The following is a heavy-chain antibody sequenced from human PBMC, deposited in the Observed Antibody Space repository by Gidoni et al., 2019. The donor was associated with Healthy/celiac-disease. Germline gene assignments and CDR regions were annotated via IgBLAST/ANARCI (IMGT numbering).Heavy chain of an antibody. D-gene: IGHD3-9*01. CDR3: AKNIYDILTGYFYFDY. CDR2: ISGSGGST. V-gene: IGHV3-23*01. Sequence: EVQLLESGGGLVQPGGSLRLSCAASGFTFSRHAMSWVRQAPGKGLEWVSAISGSGGSTYYADSVKGRFTISRDNSKNTLYLQMNSLRAEDTAVYYCAKNIYDILTGYFYFDYWGQGTLVTVSS. J-gene: IGHJ4*02. CDR1: GFTFSRHA.